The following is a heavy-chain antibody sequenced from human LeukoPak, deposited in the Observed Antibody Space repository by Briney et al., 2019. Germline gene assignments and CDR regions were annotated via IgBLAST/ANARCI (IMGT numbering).Heavy chain of an antibody. J-gene: IGHJ4*02. CDR3: ANSGYQLLFPFDY. D-gene: IGHD2-2*01. Sequence: GGSLRLSCAASGFTFSSYGMHWVRQAPGKGLEWVAFIRYDGSNKYYADSVKGRFTISRDNSKNTLYLQMNSLRAEDTAVYYCANSGYQLLFPFDYWGQGTLVTVSS. V-gene: IGHV3-30*02. CDR1: GFTFSSYG. CDR2: IRYDGSNK.